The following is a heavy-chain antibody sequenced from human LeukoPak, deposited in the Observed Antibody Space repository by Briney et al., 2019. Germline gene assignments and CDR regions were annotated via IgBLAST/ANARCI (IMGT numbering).Heavy chain of an antibody. CDR1: GFTLSDYY. D-gene: IGHD5-18*01. CDR3: ARGKYNYACDG. V-gene: IGHV3-74*01. J-gene: IGHJ4*02. CDR2: INGDGSST. Sequence: QPGGSLRLSCAASGFTLSDYYMHWVRQAPGKGLVWVSHINGDGSSTGYADSVKGRFTISRDNAKNTLYLQLNSLRAEDTAVYYCARGKYNYACDGWGQGTLVTASS.